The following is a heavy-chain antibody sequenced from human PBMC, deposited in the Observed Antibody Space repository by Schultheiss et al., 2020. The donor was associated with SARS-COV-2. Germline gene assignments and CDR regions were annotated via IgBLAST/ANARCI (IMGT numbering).Heavy chain of an antibody. CDR3: ASYSSSWLFDY. J-gene: IGHJ4*02. D-gene: IGHD6-13*01. CDR1: GGSISSYY. Sequence: SETLSLTCTVSGGSISSYYWSWIRQPPGKGLEWIGYIYYSGSTNYNPSLKSRVTISVDTSKNQFSLKLSSVTAADTAVYYCASYSSSWLFDYWGQGTLVTVSS. CDR2: IYYSGST. V-gene: IGHV4-59*08.